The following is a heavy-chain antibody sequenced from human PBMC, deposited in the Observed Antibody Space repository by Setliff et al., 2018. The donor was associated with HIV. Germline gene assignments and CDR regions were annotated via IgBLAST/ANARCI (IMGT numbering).Heavy chain of an antibody. V-gene: IGHV1-18*01. CDR1: GYTFSTYD. Sequence: GASVKVSCKASGYTFSTYDITWVRQAPGQGLDWMGWISAYNGNTNYAQKLQGRATMTTDTSTSTAYMELRSLISDDTAVYYCARNAAGATSYYDSSGYSDLDYWGQGTLVTVSS. J-gene: IGHJ4*02. CDR3: ARNAAGATSYYDSSGYSDLDY. CDR2: ISAYNGNT. D-gene: IGHD3-22*01.